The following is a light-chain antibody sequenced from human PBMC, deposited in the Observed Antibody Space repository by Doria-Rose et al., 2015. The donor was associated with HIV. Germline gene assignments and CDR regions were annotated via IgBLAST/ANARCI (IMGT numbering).Light chain of an antibody. V-gene: IGKV3-20*01. CDR2: DAS. J-gene: IGKJ1*01. Sequence: TQSPGTLSLSPGERATLSCRASQSVSANYLARYQQGPGQSPRLVIYDASSRATDVPDRFSGSGSGTDCTLTISRLEPEDFAVYYCHQYASSRTFGQGTKVEIK. CDR1: QSVSANY. CDR3: HQYASSRT.